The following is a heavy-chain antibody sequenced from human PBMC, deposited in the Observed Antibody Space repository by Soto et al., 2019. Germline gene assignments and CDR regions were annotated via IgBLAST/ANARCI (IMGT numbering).Heavy chain of an antibody. Sequence: QVQLQESGPGLVKPSQTLSLICTVSGTSITSGGYYWSWIRQHPGKGLEWIGCIYSSGSTSYNPSLKSRLAMSVDTSKNLFSLSLSSVTAADTAVYYCTGGTFPWGQGTLVTVSS. CDR2: IYSSGST. J-gene: IGHJ5*02. V-gene: IGHV4-31*03. CDR1: GTSITSGGYY. CDR3: TGGTFP.